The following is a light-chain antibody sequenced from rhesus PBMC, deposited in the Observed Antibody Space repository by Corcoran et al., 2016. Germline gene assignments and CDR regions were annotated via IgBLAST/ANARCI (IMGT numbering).Light chain of an antibody. CDR2: QFA. V-gene: IGKV2S8*01. J-gene: IGKJ2*01. Sequence: DVVMTQSPLSLPVTPGQPASISCRSSQSLVHSNGRTYLSWLHQKPGQPPSLLIYQFANRDSGAPDRFTGSGAGTDFTLKITRVESEDVGIYYCGQGTDVPYTFGQGTKVEIK. CDR1: QSLVHSNGRTY. CDR3: GQGTDVPYT.